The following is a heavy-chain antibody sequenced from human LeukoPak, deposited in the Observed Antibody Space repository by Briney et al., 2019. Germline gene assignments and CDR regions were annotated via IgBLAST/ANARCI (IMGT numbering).Heavy chain of an antibody. CDR3: AKDGFTMVRGVIITKHAFDI. D-gene: IGHD3-10*01. CDR2: ISSGSSYI. V-gene: IGHV3-21*01. CDR1: GFTFSSYS. J-gene: IGHJ3*02. Sequence: GGSLRLSCAASGFTFSSYSMNWVRQAPGKGLEWVSSISSGSSYIYYADSVKGRFTISRDNSKDTLYLQMNSLRAEDTAVYYCAKDGFTMVRGVIITKHAFDIWGQGTMVTVSS.